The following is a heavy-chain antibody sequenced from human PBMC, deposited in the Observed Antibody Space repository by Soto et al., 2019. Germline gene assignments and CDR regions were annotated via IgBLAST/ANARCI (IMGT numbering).Heavy chain of an antibody. CDR2: TYYRSKWYN. V-gene: IGHV6-1*01. D-gene: IGHD2-15*01. CDR1: GDSVSSNSAA. CDR3: ARRDSPLPPDNCSGGNCYSVLPFDI. J-gene: IGHJ3*02. Sequence: QSQTLSLTCAISGDSVSSNSAAWNWIRQSPSRGLEWLGRTYYRSKWYNDYAVSVKSRITINPDTSKNQFSLQLNSVTPEDTAVYYCARRDSPLPPDNCSGGNCYSVLPFDIWGQGTMVTVSS.